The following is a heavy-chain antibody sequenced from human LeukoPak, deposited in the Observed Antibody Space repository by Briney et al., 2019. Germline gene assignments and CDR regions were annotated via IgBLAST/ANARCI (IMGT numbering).Heavy chain of an antibody. V-gene: IGHV4-59*08. Sequence: SETLSLTCTVSGGSISSYYWSWIRQPPGKGLEWIGYIYYSGTTNYNPSLKSRVIISVDTSKNQFSLKLSSVTAADTAVYYCATYGSGSYSYWGFDYWGQGTLVTVSS. CDR3: ATYGSGSYSYWGFDY. D-gene: IGHD3-10*01. J-gene: IGHJ4*02. CDR1: GGSISSYY. CDR2: IYYSGTT.